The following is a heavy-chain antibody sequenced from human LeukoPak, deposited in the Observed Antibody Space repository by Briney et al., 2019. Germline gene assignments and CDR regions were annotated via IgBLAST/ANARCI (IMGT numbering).Heavy chain of an antibody. D-gene: IGHD6-13*01. CDR1: GRTFDDYT. V-gene: IGHV3-43*01. CDR2: INWNGGST. J-gene: IGHJ4*02. CDR3: AKEGRLAAAGTIED. Sequence: GGSLRLSCADSGRTFDDYTMHWVRQAPGKGLEWLSSINWNGGSTYFADSMKGRFTISRDNKKNSLYLQMNSLRIEDTALYFCAKEGRLAAAGTIEDWGLGTLVNVTS.